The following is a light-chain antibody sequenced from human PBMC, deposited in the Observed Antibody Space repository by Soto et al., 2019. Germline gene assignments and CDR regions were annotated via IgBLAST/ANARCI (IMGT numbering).Light chain of an antibody. CDR3: SSDAGNYNYV. J-gene: IGLJ1*01. Sequence: QSVLTQPASVSGSPGQSITISCTGTSSDVGGYDHVSWYQQHPGKAPKLMIYEVTKRPAGVPHRFSGSKSGNTASLTVSGLQAEDEADYFCSSDAGNYNYVFGTGTKVTVL. V-gene: IGLV2-8*01. CDR2: EVT. CDR1: SSDVGGYDH.